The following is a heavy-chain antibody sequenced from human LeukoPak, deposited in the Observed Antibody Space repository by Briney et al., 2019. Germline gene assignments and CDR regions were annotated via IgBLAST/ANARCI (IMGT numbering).Heavy chain of an antibody. CDR2: IYYSGST. CDR3: ARHPHSLSLCDAFDI. Sequence: SETLSLTCTVSGGSISSYYWSWIRQPPGKGLEWIGYIYYSGSTNYNPSLKSRVTISVDTSKNQFSLKLSSVTAADTAVYYCARHPHSLSLCDAFDIWGQGTMVTVSS. J-gene: IGHJ3*02. V-gene: IGHV4-59*08. CDR1: GGSISSYY.